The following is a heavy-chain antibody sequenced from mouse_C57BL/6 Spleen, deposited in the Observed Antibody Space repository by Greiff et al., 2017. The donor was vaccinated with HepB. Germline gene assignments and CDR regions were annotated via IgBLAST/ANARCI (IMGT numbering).Heavy chain of an antibody. D-gene: IGHD2-5*01. CDR1: GYTFTNYW. V-gene: IGHV1-63*01. CDR3: ARADYSNYVYYAMDY. CDR2: IYPGGGYT. Sequence: QVHVKQSGAELVRPGTSVKMSCKASGYTFTNYWIGWAKQRPGHGLEWIGDIYPGGGYTNYNEKFKGKATLTADKSSSTAYMQFSSLTSEDSAIYYCARADYSNYVYYAMDYWGQGTSVTVSS. J-gene: IGHJ4*01.